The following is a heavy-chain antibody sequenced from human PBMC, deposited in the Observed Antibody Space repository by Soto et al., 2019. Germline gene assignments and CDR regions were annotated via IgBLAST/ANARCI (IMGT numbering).Heavy chain of an antibody. CDR2: INPSGGST. V-gene: IGHV1-46*01. CDR1: GYTFTSYY. Sequence: ASVKVSFKASGYTFTSYYMHWLRQAPGQGLEWMGIINPSGGSTSYAQKFRGRDTMTRNTSTSTVYMELSSLRYEETAVYYCAREPLYDFWSGYWVYYYYGMDVWGQGTTVTVSS. CDR3: AREPLYDFWSGYWVYYYYGMDV. J-gene: IGHJ6*02. D-gene: IGHD3-3*01.